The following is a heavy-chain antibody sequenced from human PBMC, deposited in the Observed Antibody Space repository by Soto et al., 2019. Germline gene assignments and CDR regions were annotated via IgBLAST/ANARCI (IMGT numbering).Heavy chain of an antibody. CDR2: IYYSGST. CDR3: ARAPYSSGWYNFDY. J-gene: IGHJ4*02. V-gene: IGHV4-59*01. D-gene: IGHD6-19*01. Sequence: SETLSLTCTVSGGSISSYYWSWIRQPPGKGLEWIGYIYYSGSTNYNPSLKSRVTISVDTSKNQFSLKLSSVTAADTAVYYCARAPYSSGWYNFDYWGQGTLVTVSS. CDR1: GGSISSYY.